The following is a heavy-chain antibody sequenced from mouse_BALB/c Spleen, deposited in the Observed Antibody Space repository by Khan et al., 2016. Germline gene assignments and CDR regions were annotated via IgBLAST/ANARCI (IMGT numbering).Heavy chain of an antibody. J-gene: IGHJ3*01. D-gene: IGHD2-1*01. V-gene: IGHV1-5*01. Sequence: EVQLQESGTVLARPGASVKMSCKASGYTFTSYWMHWVKQRPGQGLEWIGAIYPGNSHTSYNQKFKGKAKLTAVTSTSTAYMELSSLTTADSAVYYCTREGGNSAWFAYWGQGTLVTVSA. CDR3: TREGGNSAWFAY. CDR1: GYTFTSYW. CDR2: IYPGNSHT.